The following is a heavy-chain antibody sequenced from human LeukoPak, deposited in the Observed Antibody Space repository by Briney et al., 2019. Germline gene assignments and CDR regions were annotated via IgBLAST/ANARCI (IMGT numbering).Heavy chain of an antibody. J-gene: IGHJ4*02. Sequence: PGGSLRLSCTASGFTFSSYWMHWVRQAPGKGLVWVSRINSDGGGTNYADSVKGRFTISRDKAKNTLYLQMNSLRAEDTAVYYCARRIQGMAPYYFDYWGQGTLVTVSS. CDR1: GFTFSSYW. CDR2: INSDGGGT. CDR3: ARRIQGMAPYYFDY. V-gene: IGHV3-74*01. D-gene: IGHD5-24*01.